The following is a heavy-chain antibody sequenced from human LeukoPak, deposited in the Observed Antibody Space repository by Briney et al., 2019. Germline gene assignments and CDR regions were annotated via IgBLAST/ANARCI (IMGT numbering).Heavy chain of an antibody. J-gene: IGHJ4*02. CDR2: ISSSSSYI. CDR1: GFTFSSYS. D-gene: IGHD1-26*01. V-gene: IGHV3-21*01. CDR3: ARGKGGRWGNFDY. Sequence: GGSLRLSCAASGFTFSSYSMNWVRQAPGKGLEWVSSISSSSSYIYYADSVKGRFTISRDNAKNSLYLQMNSLRAEDTAVYYCARGKGGRWGNFDYWGQGTLVTVSS.